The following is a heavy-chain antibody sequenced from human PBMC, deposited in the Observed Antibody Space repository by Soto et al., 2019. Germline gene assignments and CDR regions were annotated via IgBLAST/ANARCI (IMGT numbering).Heavy chain of an antibody. V-gene: IGHV3-53*01. CDR1: GFPGRSNY. J-gene: IGHJ4*02. Sequence: VGSLMPSCAASGFPGRSNYMGWVRQAPGKGLGGVSVFFWGGWTYCGDSVKGRFTIPRDNSKNTLYLQINSLRAEDTAVYYCASSINWGQGTLVTVSS. CDR2: FFWGGWT. CDR3: ASSIN.